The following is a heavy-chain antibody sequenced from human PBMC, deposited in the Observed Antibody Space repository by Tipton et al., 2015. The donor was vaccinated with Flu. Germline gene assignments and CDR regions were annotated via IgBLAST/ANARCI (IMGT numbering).Heavy chain of an antibody. D-gene: IGHD2-2*01. CDR3: ARGGYCSSTSCRIIDY. CDR1: GYTFTGYY. V-gene: IGHV1-2*02. Sequence: QVQLVQSGPEVKKPGASVKVSCKASGYTFTGYYMHWVRQAPGQGLEWMGWINPNSGGTNYAQKFQGRVTMTRDTSISTAYMELSRLRSDDTAVYYCARGGYCSSTSCRIIDYWGQGTLVTVSS. J-gene: IGHJ4*02. CDR2: INPNSGGT.